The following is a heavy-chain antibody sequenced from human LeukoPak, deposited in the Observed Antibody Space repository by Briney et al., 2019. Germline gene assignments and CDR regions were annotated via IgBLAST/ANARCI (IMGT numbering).Heavy chain of an antibody. Sequence: RGSLRLSCAASGFTFSSYAMHWVRQAPGKGLEWVAVISYDGSNKYYADSVKGRFTISRDNSKNTLYLQMNSLRAEDTAVYYCAREGGDCTNGVCYSFDYWGQGTLVTVSS. CDR1: GFTFSSYA. CDR2: ISYDGSNK. V-gene: IGHV3-30-3*01. D-gene: IGHD2-8*01. J-gene: IGHJ4*02. CDR3: AREGGDCTNGVCYSFDY.